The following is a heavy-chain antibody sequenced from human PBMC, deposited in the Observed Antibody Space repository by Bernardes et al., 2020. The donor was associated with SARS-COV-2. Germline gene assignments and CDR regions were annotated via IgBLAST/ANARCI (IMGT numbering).Heavy chain of an antibody. D-gene: IGHD3-3*01. J-gene: IGHJ6*03. CDR2: INHSGST. CDR1: GGSFSGYY. Sequence: SETLSLTCAVYGGSFSGYYWSWIRQPPGKGLEWIGEINHSGSTNYNPSLKSRVTISVDTSKNQFSLKLSSVTAADTAVYYCARGSRFLEWFLVGGYYYYMDVWGKGTTVTVSS. V-gene: IGHV4-34*01. CDR3: ARGSRFLEWFLVGGYYYYMDV.